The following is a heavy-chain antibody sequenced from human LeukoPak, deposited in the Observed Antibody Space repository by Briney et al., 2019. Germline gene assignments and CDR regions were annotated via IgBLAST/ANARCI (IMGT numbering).Heavy chain of an antibody. CDR3: AKSLRYSSGCHHFDY. Sequence: GGSLRLSCAASGFTFSSYAMSWVRQAPGQGLEWVSAISGSGGGTSYADSVKGRFPISRDNSKNTLYLQMNSLRAEDTAVYYCAKSLRYSSGCHHFDYWGQGTLVTVSS. J-gene: IGHJ4*02. CDR1: GFTFSSYA. V-gene: IGHV3-23*01. D-gene: IGHD6-19*01. CDR2: ISGSGGGT.